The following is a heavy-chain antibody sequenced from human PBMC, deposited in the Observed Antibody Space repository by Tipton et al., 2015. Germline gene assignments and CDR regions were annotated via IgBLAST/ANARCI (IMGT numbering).Heavy chain of an antibody. J-gene: IGHJ6*02. V-gene: IGHV4-34*01. CDR3: ARDLEHGMDV. D-gene: IGHD5-24*01. CDR1: GGSFSGYY. CDR2: INHSGGT. Sequence: TLSLTCAVYGGSFSGYYWTWIRQPPGKGLEWIGEINHSGGTKYNPSLKSRVTMSRDTSKNQFSLTLNSVAAADTAVYYCARDLEHGMDVWGHGTTVTVSS.